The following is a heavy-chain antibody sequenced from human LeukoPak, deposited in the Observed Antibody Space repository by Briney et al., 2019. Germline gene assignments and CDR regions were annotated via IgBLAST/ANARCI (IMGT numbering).Heavy chain of an antibody. CDR3: ARAFGYYYDSSGYYYGEY. CDR2: ISAYNGNT. V-gene: IGHV1-18*01. Sequence: GASVKVSCKASGYTFTSYGISWVRQAPGQGLEWMGWISAYNGNTNYAQKLQGRVTMTTDTSTSTAYMELRSLRSDDTAVYYCARAFGYYYDSSGYYYGEYWGQGTLVTVSS. CDR1: GYTFTSYG. D-gene: IGHD3-22*01. J-gene: IGHJ4*02.